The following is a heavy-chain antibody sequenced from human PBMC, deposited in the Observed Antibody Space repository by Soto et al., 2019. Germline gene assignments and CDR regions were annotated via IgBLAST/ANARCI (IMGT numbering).Heavy chain of an antibody. Sequence: QVQLVESGGGVVQPGRSLRLSCAASGFTFSSYAMHWVRQAPGKGLEWVAVISYDGSNKYYADSVKGRFTISRDNSKNTLYLQMNSLRAEDTAVYYCARGLGGYGSGSYWYYWGQGTLVTVSS. V-gene: IGHV3-30-3*01. D-gene: IGHD3-10*01. J-gene: IGHJ4*02. CDR1: GFTFSSYA. CDR3: ARGLGGYGSGSYWYY. CDR2: ISYDGSNK.